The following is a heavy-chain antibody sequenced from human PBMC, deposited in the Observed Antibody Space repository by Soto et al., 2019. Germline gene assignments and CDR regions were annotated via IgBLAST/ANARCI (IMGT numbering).Heavy chain of an antibody. J-gene: IGHJ6*03. CDR2: INYNGNT. Sequence: QVQLQESGPGLVKPSETLSLTCTVSGASISSHYWSWIRQAPGKGLEWIANINYNGNTNYNPSLKSRVTISVDMSKNQFSLTVISETAADTAVYYCAGGGSIVVATRRLMDVWGRGTTVTVSS. V-gene: IGHV4-59*08. CDR3: AGGGSIVVATRRLMDV. CDR1: GASISSHY. D-gene: IGHD3-22*01.